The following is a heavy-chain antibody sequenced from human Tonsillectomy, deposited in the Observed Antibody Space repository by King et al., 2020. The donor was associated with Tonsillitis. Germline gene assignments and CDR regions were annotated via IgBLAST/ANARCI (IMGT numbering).Heavy chain of an antibody. Sequence: QLVQSGGGLVQPGRSLRLSCTASGFTFGDYAMSWFRQAPGKGLEWVGFIRSKAYGGTTEYAASVKGRFTISRDDSKSIAYLQMNSLKTEDTAVYYCTRGDGSGSYYNPYYYYGKDVWGQGTTVTVSS. V-gene: IGHV3-49*03. J-gene: IGHJ6*02. CDR2: IRSKAYGGTT. CDR3: TRGDGSGSYYNPYYYYGKDV. CDR1: GFTFGDYA. D-gene: IGHD3-10*01.